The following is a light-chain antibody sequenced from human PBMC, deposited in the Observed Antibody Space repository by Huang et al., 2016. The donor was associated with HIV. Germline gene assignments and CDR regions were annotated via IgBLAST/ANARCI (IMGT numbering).Light chain of an antibody. V-gene: IGKV3-11*01. CDR2: DAS. CDR1: QSITNH. CDR3: QQHDSWLT. J-gene: IGKJ4*01. Sequence: IVLTQSPATLSWYLGERVTLSCRASQSITNHLAWYQQRPGQAPRLLIYDASTRVAGVPARFSGSGSETDFTLTINSLEPEDFALYYCQQHDSWLTFGGGTKVEV.